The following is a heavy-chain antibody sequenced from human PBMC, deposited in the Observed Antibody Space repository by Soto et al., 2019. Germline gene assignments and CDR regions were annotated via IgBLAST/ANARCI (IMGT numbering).Heavy chain of an antibody. CDR3: AKDRRGCSGGSCYSGDY. V-gene: IGHV3-23*01. CDR1: GFTFSSYA. J-gene: IGHJ4*02. Sequence: EVQLLESGGGLVQPGGSLRLSCAASGFTFSSYAMCWVRQAPGKGLEWVSAISGSGGSTYYADSVKGRFTISRDNSKNTLYLQMNSLRAEDTAVYYCAKDRRGCSGGSCYSGDYWGQGTLVTVSS. CDR2: ISGSGGST. D-gene: IGHD2-15*01.